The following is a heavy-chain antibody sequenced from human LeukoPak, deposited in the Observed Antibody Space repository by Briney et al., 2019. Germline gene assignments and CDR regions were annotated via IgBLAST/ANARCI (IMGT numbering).Heavy chain of an antibody. Sequence: GSLRLSCAASGFTVRSNYMSWVRQPPGKGLEWIGEIYHSGSTNYNPSLKSRVTISVDKSKNQFSLKLSSVTAAGTAVYYCARDVGYCSGGSCYWGQGTLVTVSS. D-gene: IGHD2-15*01. CDR3: ARDVGYCSGGSCY. CDR2: IYHSGST. V-gene: IGHV4-4*02. CDR1: GFTVRSNY. J-gene: IGHJ4*02.